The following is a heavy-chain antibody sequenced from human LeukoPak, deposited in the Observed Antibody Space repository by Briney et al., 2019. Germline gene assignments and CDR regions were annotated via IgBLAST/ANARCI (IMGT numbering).Heavy chain of an antibody. CDR2: IKQDGSEK. V-gene: IGHV3-7*01. CDR3: ARDLIGIAAAGTQPQGVFDY. D-gene: IGHD6-13*01. J-gene: IGHJ4*02. Sequence: PGGSLRLSCAASGFTFSSYWMSWVRQAPGKGLEWVANIKQDGSEKYYVDSVKGRFTISRDNAKNSLNLQMNSLRAEDTAVYYCARDLIGIAAAGTQPQGVFDYWGQGTLVTVSS. CDR1: GFTFSSYW.